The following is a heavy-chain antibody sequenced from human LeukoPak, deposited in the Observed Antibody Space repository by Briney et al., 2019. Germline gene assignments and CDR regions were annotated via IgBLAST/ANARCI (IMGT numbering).Heavy chain of an antibody. V-gene: IGHV3-43*02. CDR2: ISGDGGST. J-gene: IGHJ4*02. D-gene: IGHD1-26*01. CDR1: GFIFDNYA. Sequence: PGGSLRLSCAAPGFIFDNYAIHWVRQAPGKGPEWVSLISGDGGSTFYADSVRGRFTISRDNAKNTLYLQMNSLSAEDTAMYYCARSMSGSRELWGQGTLVTVSP. CDR3: ARSMSGSREL.